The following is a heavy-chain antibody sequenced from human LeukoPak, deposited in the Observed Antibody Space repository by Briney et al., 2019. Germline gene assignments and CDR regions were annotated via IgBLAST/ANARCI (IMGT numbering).Heavy chain of an antibody. Sequence: GESLKISCKGSGYSFTNYWIGWVRPMPGKGLEWMGIIYPADSDTRYSPSFQGQVTISADKSISTAYLQWSSLKASDTAMYFCARRYSGSSVDYWGQGTLVTVSS. CDR1: GYSFTNYW. V-gene: IGHV5-51*01. D-gene: IGHD1-26*01. CDR2: IYPADSDT. J-gene: IGHJ4*02. CDR3: ARRYSGSSVDY.